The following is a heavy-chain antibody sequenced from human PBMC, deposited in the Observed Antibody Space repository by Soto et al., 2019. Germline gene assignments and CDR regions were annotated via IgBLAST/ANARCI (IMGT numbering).Heavy chain of an antibody. D-gene: IGHD2-2*01. CDR3: ARRRYCSSTSCYGLGEEFDY. J-gene: IGHJ4*02. CDR2: INHSGST. CDR1: GGSFSGYY. Sequence: QVQLRQWGAGLLKPSETLSLTCAVYGGSFSGYYWSWIRQPPGKGLEWIGEINHSGSTNYNPSLKSRVTISVDTSKNQFSLKLSTVTAADTAVYYCARRRYCSSTSCYGLGEEFDYWGQGTLVTVSS. V-gene: IGHV4-34*01.